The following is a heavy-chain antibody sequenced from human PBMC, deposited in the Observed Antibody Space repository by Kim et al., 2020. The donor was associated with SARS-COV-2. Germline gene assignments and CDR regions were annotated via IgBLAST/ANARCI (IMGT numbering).Heavy chain of an antibody. J-gene: IGHJ5*02. V-gene: IGHV4-39*01. Sequence: NPSLRSRVTISVDTSKNQFSLKLSSVTAADTAVYYCARRPSSLLVYWFDPWGQGTLVTVSS. D-gene: IGHD2-2*01. CDR3: ARRPSSLLVYWFDP.